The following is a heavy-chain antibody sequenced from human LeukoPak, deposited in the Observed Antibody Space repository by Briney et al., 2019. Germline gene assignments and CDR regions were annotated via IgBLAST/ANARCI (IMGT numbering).Heavy chain of an antibody. D-gene: IGHD3-3*01. V-gene: IGHV3-23*01. CDR3: AKDWADYDFWSGYHTTGAFDI. CDR1: GFTFSSYA. Sequence: PGGSLRLSCAASGFTFSSYAMSWVRQAPGKGLEWVSAISGSGGSTYYADSVKGRFTISRDNSKNTLYLQMNSLRAEDTAVYYCAKDWADYDFWSGYHTTGAFDIWGQGTMVTVSS. J-gene: IGHJ3*02. CDR2: ISGSGGST.